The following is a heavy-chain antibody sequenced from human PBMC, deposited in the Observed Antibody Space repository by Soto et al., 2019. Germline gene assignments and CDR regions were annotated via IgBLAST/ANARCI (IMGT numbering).Heavy chain of an antibody. CDR3: ARGGNYDSSGYLDY. CDR2: IYYSGST. V-gene: IGHV4-30-4*01. CDR1: GVPISTDDYY. J-gene: IGHJ4*02. Sequence: SETLSLTCTVSGVPISTDDYYWTWIRQPPGKGLEWIGYIYYSGSTYYNWSLKSRVTISIDTSKNQFSLKLSSVTAADTAVYYCARGGNYDSSGYLDYWGQGTLVTVSS. D-gene: IGHD3-22*01.